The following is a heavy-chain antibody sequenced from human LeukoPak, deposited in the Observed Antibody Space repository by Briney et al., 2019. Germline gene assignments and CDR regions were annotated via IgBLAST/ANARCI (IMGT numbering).Heavy chain of an antibody. D-gene: IGHD3-16*02. J-gene: IGHJ4*02. CDR2: IYYSGST. Sequence: SETLSLTCTVSGGSISSSSYYWGWIRQPPGKGLEWPGSIYYSGSTYYNPSLKSRVTISADTSKNQFSLKLSSVTAADTAVYYCARHVWGSYRYFDYWGQGTLVTVSS. CDR1: GGSISSSSYY. CDR3: ARHVWGSYRYFDY. V-gene: IGHV4-39*01.